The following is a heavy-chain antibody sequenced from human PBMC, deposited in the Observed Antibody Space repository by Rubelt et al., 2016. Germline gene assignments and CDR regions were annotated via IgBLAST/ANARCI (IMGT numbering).Heavy chain of an antibody. V-gene: IGHV3-23*04. Sequence: EVQLVESGGGFVQPGGSLRLSCVASGFTFSNYVVNWVRQDPGKGLEWVSAISQSGSNSYYADSVKGRYTISRNNYKNTNYLQMNSLRGEDTAVYYCTRDSSATNYYYGMDVWGQGTAVTVSS. J-gene: IGHJ6*02. D-gene: IGHD1-14*01. CDR3: TRDSSATNYYYGMDV. CDR2: ISQSGSNS. CDR1: GFTFSNYV.